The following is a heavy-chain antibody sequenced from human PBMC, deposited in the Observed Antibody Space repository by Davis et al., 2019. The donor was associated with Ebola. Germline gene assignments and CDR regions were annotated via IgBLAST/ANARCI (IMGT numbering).Heavy chain of an antibody. CDR1: GFVFRNYV. Sequence: PGGSLRLSCAASGFVFRNYVMSWVRQAPGKGLEWVSTLGTSADTYYADSVKGRFTISRDNSKNTLYLQMNSLRAEDTAVYYCARVGSGGDIDYWGQGTLVTVSS. J-gene: IGHJ4*02. D-gene: IGHD2-21*01. CDR3: ARVGSGGDIDY. V-gene: IGHV3-23*01. CDR2: LGTSADT.